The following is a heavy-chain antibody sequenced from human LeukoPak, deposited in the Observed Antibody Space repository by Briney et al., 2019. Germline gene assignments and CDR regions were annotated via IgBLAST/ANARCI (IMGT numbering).Heavy chain of an antibody. CDR3: AKDLDYDSIGSLGH. CDR1: GFTFSDYY. V-gene: IGHV3-23*01. Sequence: GGSLRLSCAVSGFTFSDYYMSWVRQAPGKGLDWASGVSGSGASTYYADSVKGRFTISRDNSKNTLYLQLNSLRADDTAVYYCAKDLDYDSIGSLGHWGQGTLVTVSS. CDR2: VSGSGAST. J-gene: IGHJ4*02. D-gene: IGHD3-22*01.